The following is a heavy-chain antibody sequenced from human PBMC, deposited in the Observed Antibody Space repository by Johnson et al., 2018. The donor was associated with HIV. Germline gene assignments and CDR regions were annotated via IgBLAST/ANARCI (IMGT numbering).Heavy chain of an antibody. CDR2: ISGSGSTI. Sequence: QVQLVESGGGLVKPGGSLRLSCAGSGFTFIDYYMRWIRQAPGQGLEWISYISGSGSTIYYADSVKGRFTITRDNAKNSLYLQMNSLRAEDTAMYYCARGRYSSSWYVGGLDAFDIWGQGTMVTVSS. CDR3: ARGRYSSSWYVGGLDAFDI. V-gene: IGHV3-11*04. D-gene: IGHD6-13*01. J-gene: IGHJ3*02. CDR1: GFTFIDYY.